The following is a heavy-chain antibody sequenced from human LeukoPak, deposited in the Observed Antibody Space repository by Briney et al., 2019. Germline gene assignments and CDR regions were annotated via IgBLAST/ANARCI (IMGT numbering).Heavy chain of an antibody. Sequence: SQTLSLTCAVSGGSISSGGYSWSWIRQPPGKGLEWIGYIYHSGSTYYNPSLKSRVTISVDRSKNQFSLKLSSVTAADTAVYYCARGGDDSSPWGQGTLVTVSS. V-gene: IGHV4-30-2*01. CDR2: IYHSGST. CDR3: ARGGDDSSP. D-gene: IGHD3-22*01. CDR1: GGSISSGGYS. J-gene: IGHJ5*02.